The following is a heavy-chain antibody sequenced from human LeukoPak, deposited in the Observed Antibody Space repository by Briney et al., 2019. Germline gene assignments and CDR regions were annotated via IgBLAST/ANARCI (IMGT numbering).Heavy chain of an antibody. CDR2: VSGSGGNT. V-gene: IGHV3-23*01. CDR1: RFTFSSYA. CDR3: AKVRGGSYPLDY. J-gene: IGHJ4*02. D-gene: IGHD1-26*01. Sequence: GGSLRLSCAASRFTFSSYAMSWVRQAPGKGLQWVSTVSGSGGNTYYADSVKGRFTIPRDNSKNTLYLQMNSLRAEDTAVYYCAKVRGGSYPLDYWGQGTLVTVSS.